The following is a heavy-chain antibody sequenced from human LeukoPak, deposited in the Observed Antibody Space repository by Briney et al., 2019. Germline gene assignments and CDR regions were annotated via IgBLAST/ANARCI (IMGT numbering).Heavy chain of an antibody. CDR1: GFTFSSYG. V-gene: IGHV3-23*01. J-gene: IGHJ5*02. Sequence: GGSLRLSCAASGFTFSSYGMSWVRQAPGKGLEWVSGISGSGGSTYYADSVKGRFTISRDNSKNTLNLQMNSLRAEDTAVYYCARDLGQYYDTSDNWFDPWGQGTLVTVSS. CDR3: ARDLGQYYDTSDNWFDP. D-gene: IGHD3-22*01. CDR2: ISGSGGST.